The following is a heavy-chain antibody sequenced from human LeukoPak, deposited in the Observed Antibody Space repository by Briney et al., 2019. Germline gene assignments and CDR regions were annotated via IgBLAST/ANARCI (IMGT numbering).Heavy chain of an antibody. D-gene: IGHD1-14*01. Sequence: PSETLSLTCSVSGGSISNSSSFWGWIRQPPGKGLEWIGSIYYSGSTYYNPSLKRRVTISVDTSTNQFSPKLSSVTAADTAVYYCARGGIVISGTRSGFEYWDQGTLVTVSS. CDR3: ARGGIVISGTRSGFEY. V-gene: IGHV4-39*01. J-gene: IGHJ4*02. CDR1: GGSISNSSSF. CDR2: IYYSGST.